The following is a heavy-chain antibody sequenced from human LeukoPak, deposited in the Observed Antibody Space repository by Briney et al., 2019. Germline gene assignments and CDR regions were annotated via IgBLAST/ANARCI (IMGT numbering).Heavy chain of an antibody. CDR1: GFTFSSYT. CDR2: IYYDGSNK. J-gene: IGHJ4*02. CDR3: TRSSYCSGGSCYPWGIDY. D-gene: IGHD2-15*01. V-gene: IGHV3-30-3*01. Sequence: GGSLRLSCAASGFTFSSYTMDWVRQAPGKGLEWVAVIYYDGSNKHYGDSVKGRFTISRDNSKNTLYLQMNSLRPEDTAVYYCTRSSYCSGGSCYPWGIDYWGQGTLITVSS.